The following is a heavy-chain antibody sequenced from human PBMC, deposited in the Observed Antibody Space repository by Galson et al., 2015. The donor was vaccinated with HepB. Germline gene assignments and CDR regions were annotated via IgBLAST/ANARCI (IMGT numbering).Heavy chain of an antibody. Sequence: QAPGMGLEWVGRIKSKTDGETTDYAAPVKGRFTISRGDSKNRLYLQMNSLKTEDTAVYYCTTDVYYSTYWSWLDPWGQGTLVTVSS. D-gene: IGHD2-8*02. CDR2: IKSKTDGETT. CDR3: TTDVYYSTYWSWLDP. V-gene: IGHV3-15*01. J-gene: IGHJ5*02.